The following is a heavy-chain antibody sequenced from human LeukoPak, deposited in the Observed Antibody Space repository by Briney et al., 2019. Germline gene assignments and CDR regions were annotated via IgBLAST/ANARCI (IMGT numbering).Heavy chain of an antibody. CDR3: AGGNPLVLSGNYYSPFAP. Sequence: SGPTLVKPTQTLTLTCTFSGFSFSTTGVGVAWIRQPPGKALEWLALIYWDVDKRSRPSLKSSLTFARDTSTNRGVLTMANMDPADTATYSCAGGNPLVLSGNYYSPFAPGGRETPVTVPS. CDR2: IYWDVDK. V-gene: IGHV2-5*02. J-gene: IGHJ5*02. CDR1: GFSFSTTGVG. D-gene: IGHD1-26*01.